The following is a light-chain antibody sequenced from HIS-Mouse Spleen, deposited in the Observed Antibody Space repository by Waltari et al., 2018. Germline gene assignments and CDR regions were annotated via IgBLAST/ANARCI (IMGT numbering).Light chain of an antibody. CDR1: ALPKKY. CDR2: EDS. Sequence: SYELTQPPSVSVYPGQTARITCPGDALPKKYSYWYQQTSGQAPVLVIYEDSKRPSGIPERFSGSSSGTMATLTISGAQVEDEADYYCYSTDSSGNHRVFGGGTKLTVL. V-gene: IGLV3-10*01. J-gene: IGLJ2*01. CDR3: YSTDSSGNHRV.